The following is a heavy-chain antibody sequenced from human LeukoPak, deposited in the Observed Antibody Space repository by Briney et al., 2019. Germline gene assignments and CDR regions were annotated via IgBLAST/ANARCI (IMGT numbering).Heavy chain of an antibody. Sequence: PGGSLRLSCAASGFTFSTYWMSWVRQAPGKGLEWVANIKQDGSEKYYVDSVKGRFTISRDNAENSLYLQMNSLRAEDTAVYYCARDFRGTYFEADAFDIWGQGTMVTASS. CDR3: ARDFRGTYFEADAFDI. D-gene: IGHD1-26*01. J-gene: IGHJ3*02. CDR1: GFTFSTYW. CDR2: IKQDGSEK. V-gene: IGHV3-7*01.